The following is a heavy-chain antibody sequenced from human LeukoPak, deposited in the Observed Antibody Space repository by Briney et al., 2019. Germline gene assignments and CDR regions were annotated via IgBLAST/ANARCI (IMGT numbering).Heavy chain of an antibody. Sequence: PGRSLRLSCAASGFTFSNYGMHWVRQAPGKGLEWVSYISSSSSYTNYADSVKGRFTISRDNAKTSLYLQMNSLRAEDTAVYYCARNVLLWFGELSHFDYWGQGTLVTVSS. J-gene: IGHJ4*02. CDR1: GFTFSNYG. V-gene: IGHV3-21*05. CDR3: ARNVLLWFGELSHFDY. D-gene: IGHD3-10*01. CDR2: ISSSSSYT.